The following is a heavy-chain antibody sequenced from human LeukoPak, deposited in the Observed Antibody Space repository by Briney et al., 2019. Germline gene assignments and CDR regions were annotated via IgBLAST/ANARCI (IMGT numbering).Heavy chain of an antibody. V-gene: IGHV1-46*01. CDR3: ARTTPVITHPFDP. CDR1: GYTFTTYH. Sequence: ASVKVSCKASGYTFTTYHIHWVRLAPGQGLEWLGTIIPSNGDTSYAQSFQDRVTMTRNTSTTTVYMDLSSLKSDDTAVYYCARTTPVITHPFDPWGQGTQVIVSS. J-gene: IGHJ5*02. CDR2: IIPSNGDT. D-gene: IGHD4-23*01.